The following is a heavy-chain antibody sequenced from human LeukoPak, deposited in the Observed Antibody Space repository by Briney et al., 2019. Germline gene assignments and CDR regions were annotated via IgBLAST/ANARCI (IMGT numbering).Heavy chain of an antibody. J-gene: IGHJ6*02. Sequence: GGSLRLSCAASGFTFSSYAMHWVRQAPGKGLEWVAVISYDGSNKYYADSVKGRFTISRDNSKNTLYLQMNSLRAEDTAVYYCARDSGGAVAGTKTTYYYGMDVWGQGTTVTVSS. D-gene: IGHD6-19*01. CDR3: ARDSGGAVAGTKTTYYYGMDV. CDR1: GFTFSSYA. CDR2: ISYDGSNK. V-gene: IGHV3-30-3*01.